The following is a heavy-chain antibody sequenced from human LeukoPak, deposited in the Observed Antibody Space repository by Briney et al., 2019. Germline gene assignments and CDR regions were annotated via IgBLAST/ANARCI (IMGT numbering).Heavy chain of an antibody. V-gene: IGHV7-4-1*02. Sequence: ASVKVSCKASGYTFTSYAMNWVRQAPGQGLEWMGWINTNTGNPTYAQGFTGRFVFSLDTSVSTAYLQISSLKAEDTAVYYCAREPKYDFWSGHYSLYYYYYMDVWGKGTTVTVSS. CDR3: AREPKYDFWSGHYSLYYYYYMDV. J-gene: IGHJ6*03. CDR1: GYTFTSYA. CDR2: INTNTGNP. D-gene: IGHD3-3*01.